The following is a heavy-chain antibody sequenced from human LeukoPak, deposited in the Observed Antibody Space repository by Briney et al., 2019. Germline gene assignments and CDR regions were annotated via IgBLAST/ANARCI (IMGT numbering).Heavy chain of an antibody. CDR1: GGSISSYY. CDR2: INHSGST. CDR3: ARGFYDSSGYYYSPHKYYFDY. Sequence: PSETLSLTCTVSGGSISSYYWSWTRQPPGKGLEWIGEINHSGSTNYNPSLKSRATISVDTSKNQFSLKLSSVTAAGTAVYYCARGFYDSSGYYYSPHKYYFDYWGQGTLVTVSS. V-gene: IGHV4-34*01. D-gene: IGHD3-22*01. J-gene: IGHJ4*02.